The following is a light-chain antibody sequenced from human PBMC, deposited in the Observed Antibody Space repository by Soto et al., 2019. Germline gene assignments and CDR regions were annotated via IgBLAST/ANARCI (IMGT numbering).Light chain of an antibody. V-gene: IGKV3-11*01. Sequence: EIVLTQSPATLSLSPGERATLSCRASQSVSSYLAWYQQKPGQAPRLLIYDASNRATGIPARFSGSGSGTDFTLTISSLEPEDFADYYCQQRSELTFGGGTKVEIK. CDR1: QSVSSY. CDR2: DAS. CDR3: QQRSELT. J-gene: IGKJ4*01.